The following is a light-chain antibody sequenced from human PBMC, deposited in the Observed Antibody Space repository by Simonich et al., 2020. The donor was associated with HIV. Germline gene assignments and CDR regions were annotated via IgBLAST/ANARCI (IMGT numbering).Light chain of an antibody. CDR3: QQSYSTPHT. J-gene: IGKJ2*01. CDR2: AAS. CDR1: QRIRNY. V-gene: IGKV1-39*01. Sequence: IVMTQSPSSLSASVGDRVNITCRASQRIRNYLNWYQQKPGKAPNLLIFAASTLQSGVPSSFSGSGSGTDFTLTISSLQPEDFATYYCQQSYSTPHTFGQGTKLEIK.